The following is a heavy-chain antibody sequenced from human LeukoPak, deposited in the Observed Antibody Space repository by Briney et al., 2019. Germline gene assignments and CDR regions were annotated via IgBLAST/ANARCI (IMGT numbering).Heavy chain of an antibody. CDR2: ISHDGDNR. CDR1: GFMFSGYS. J-gene: IGHJ4*02. V-gene: IGHV3-33*08. D-gene: IGHD1-1*01. Sequence: PGRSLTLSCAAAGFMFSGYSLHWVRQAPSKGLEWVALISHDGDNRFYADSVKGRFTISRDNSRNTLYLQMSSLRAEDTAVYYCAGGGYNFFDYWGQGTLVTVSS. CDR3: AGGGYNFFDY.